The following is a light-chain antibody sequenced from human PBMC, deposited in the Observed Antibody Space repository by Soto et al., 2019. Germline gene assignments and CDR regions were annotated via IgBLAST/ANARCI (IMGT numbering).Light chain of an antibody. CDR1: QSVSSY. Sequence: IVLPQSPATLSLSPGERATLSCRASQSVSSYLAWYQQKPGQAPRLLIYDASNRATGIPARFSGSGSGTDFTLTISRLEPDDFAVYYCQQRSNWPPITFGQGTRLEIK. CDR2: DAS. CDR3: QQRSNWPPIT. V-gene: IGKV3-11*01. J-gene: IGKJ5*01.